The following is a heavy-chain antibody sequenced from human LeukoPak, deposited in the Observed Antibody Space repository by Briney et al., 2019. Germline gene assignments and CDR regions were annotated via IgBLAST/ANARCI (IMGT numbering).Heavy chain of an antibody. Sequence: SETLSLTCTVSGVSISSYYWSWIRQPPGKGLEWIGYIYYSGSTNYNPSLKSRVTISVDTSKHQFSLKLSSVTGADTAVYYCARAIXAAGIXDAFDIWGQGXMXXXSS. J-gene: IGHJ3*02. V-gene: IGHV4-59*01. D-gene: IGHD6-13*01. CDR1: GVSISSYY. CDR3: ARAIXAAGIXDAFDI. CDR2: IYYSGST.